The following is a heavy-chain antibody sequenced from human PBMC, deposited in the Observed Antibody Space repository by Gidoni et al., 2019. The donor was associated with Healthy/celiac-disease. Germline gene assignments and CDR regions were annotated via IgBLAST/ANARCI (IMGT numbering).Heavy chain of an antibody. V-gene: IGHV3-9*01. CDR3: AKCQTSSQTYYYDSSGYYGAFDI. CDR1: GFTFDDYA. CDR2: ISWNSGSI. D-gene: IGHD3-22*01. Sequence: EVQLVESGGGLVQPGRSLRLSCAASGFTFDDYAMHWFRQAPGKGLEWVSCISWNSGSIGYADSVKGRFTISRDNAKNSLYLQMNSLRAEDTALYYCAKCQTSSQTYYYDSSGYYGAFDIWGQGTMVTVSS. J-gene: IGHJ3*02.